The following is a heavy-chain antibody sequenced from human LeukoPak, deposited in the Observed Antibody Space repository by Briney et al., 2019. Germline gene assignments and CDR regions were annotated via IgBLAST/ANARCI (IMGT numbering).Heavy chain of an antibody. J-gene: IGHJ3*02. CDR2: IIGGAGGT. V-gene: IGHV3-23*01. CDR3: ARGGAGGAFDI. CDR1: GFSFSSHG. Sequence: GGTLRLSCAASGFSFSSHGMSWVRQAPGKGLEWVSGIIGGAGGTYYADSVKGRFTISRDNAKNTLYLQMNSLRAEDTAVYYCARGGAGGAFDIWGQGTMVTVSS. D-gene: IGHD1-14*01.